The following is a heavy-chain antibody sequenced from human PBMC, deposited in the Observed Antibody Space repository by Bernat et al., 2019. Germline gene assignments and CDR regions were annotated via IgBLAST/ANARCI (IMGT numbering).Heavy chain of an antibody. CDR2: ISSSSSTI. CDR1: GFTFSSYS. V-gene: IGHV3-48*01. CDR3: ARDRGYCSSTSCPGYAFDI. Sequence: EVQLVESGGGLVQPGGSLRLSCAASGFTFSSYSMKWVRQAPGKGLEWVSYISSSSSTIYYADSVKGRFTISRDNAKNSLYLQMNSLRAEDTAVYYCARDRGYCSSTSCPGYAFDIWGQGTMVTVSS. D-gene: IGHD2-2*01. J-gene: IGHJ3*02.